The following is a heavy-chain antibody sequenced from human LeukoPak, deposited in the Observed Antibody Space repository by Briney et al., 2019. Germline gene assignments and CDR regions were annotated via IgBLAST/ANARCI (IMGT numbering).Heavy chain of an antibody. D-gene: IGHD2-15*01. CDR1: GYTLTELS. J-gene: IGHJ4*02. V-gene: IGHV1-24*01. Sequence: ASVKVSCKVSGYTLTELSMHWVRQAPGKGLEWMGGFDPEDGETIYAQKFQGRVTMTEDTSTDTAYMELSSLRSEDTAVYYCARGLPYRYCSGGSCYSIKSYYFDYWGQGTLVTVSS. CDR3: ARGLPYRYCSGGSCYSIKSYYFDY. CDR2: FDPEDGET.